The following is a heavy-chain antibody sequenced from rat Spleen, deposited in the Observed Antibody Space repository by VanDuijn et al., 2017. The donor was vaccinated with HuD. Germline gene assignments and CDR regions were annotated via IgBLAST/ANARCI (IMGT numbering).Heavy chain of an antibody. D-gene: IGHD1-12*02. CDR1: GLSFSNYD. Sequence: EVQLVESGGGLVQPGRSMKLSCAASGLSFSNYDMAWVRQAPTEGLEWVAYISTAGDNTYYRDSVKGRFTISRDNAKSTLYRRMESLRSENTATYYCTTDSYYDGTYYPGGFDYWGQGVMVTVSS. CDR2: ISTAGDNT. CDR3: TTDSYYDGTYYPGGFDY. J-gene: IGHJ2*01. V-gene: IGHV5-27*01.